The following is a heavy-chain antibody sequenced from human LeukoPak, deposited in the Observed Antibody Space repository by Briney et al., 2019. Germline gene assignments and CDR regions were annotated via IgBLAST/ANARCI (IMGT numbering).Heavy chain of an antibody. Sequence: SETLSLTCTVSGGSISSSSYYWGWIRQPPGKGLEWIGSIYYSGSTYYNPSLKSRVTISVDTSKNQFSLELSSVTAADTAVYYCARGRRVLLRSFFDYWGQGTLVTVSS. CDR3: ARGRRVLLRSFFDY. CDR2: IYYSGST. D-gene: IGHD3-10*01. CDR1: GGSISSSSYY. V-gene: IGHV4-39*01. J-gene: IGHJ4*02.